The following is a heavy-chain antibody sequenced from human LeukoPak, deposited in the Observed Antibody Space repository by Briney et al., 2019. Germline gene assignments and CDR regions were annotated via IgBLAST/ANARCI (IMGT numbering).Heavy chain of an antibody. D-gene: IGHD3-3*01. V-gene: IGHV4-34*01. J-gene: IGHJ6*03. CDR1: GGSFSGYY. CDR2: INHSGST. Sequence: PSETLSLTCAVYGGSFSGYYWSWIRQPPGKGLEWIGEINHSGSTNYNPSLKSRVTISVDTSKNQFSLKLSSVTAADTAVYYCARIRGFLEWFSFEAYYMDVWGKGTTVTVSS. CDR3: ARIRGFLEWFSFEAYYMDV.